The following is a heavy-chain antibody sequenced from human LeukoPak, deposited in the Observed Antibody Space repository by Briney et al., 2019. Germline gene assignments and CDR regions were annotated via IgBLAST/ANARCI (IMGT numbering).Heavy chain of an antibody. CDR1: GGSISSYY. CDR3: ARGGGYSYNIDY. V-gene: IGHV4-59*12. Sequence: SETLSLTCAVSGGSISSYYWSWIRQPPGKGLEWIGYIYYSGSTNYNPSLKSRVTISVDTSKNQFSLKLSSVTAADTAVYYCARGGGYSYNIDYWGQGTLVTVSS. J-gene: IGHJ4*02. CDR2: IYYSGST. D-gene: IGHD5-12*01.